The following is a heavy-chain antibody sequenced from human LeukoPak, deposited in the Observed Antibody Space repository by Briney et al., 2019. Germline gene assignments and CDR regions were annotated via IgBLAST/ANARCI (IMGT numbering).Heavy chain of an antibody. CDR2: INPNSGGT. Sequence: ASVKVPCKASGYTFTGYYMHWVRQAPGQGLEWMGWINPNSGGTNYAQKFQGRVTMTRDTSISTAYMELSRLRSDDTAVYYCARDQRDTYSPSDYWGQGTLVTVSS. CDR1: GYTFTGYY. V-gene: IGHV1-2*02. D-gene: IGHD5-18*01. CDR3: ARDQRDTYSPSDY. J-gene: IGHJ4*02.